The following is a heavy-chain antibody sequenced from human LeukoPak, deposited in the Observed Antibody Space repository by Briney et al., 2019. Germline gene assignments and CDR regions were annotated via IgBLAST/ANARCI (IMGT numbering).Heavy chain of an antibody. CDR2: ISGSGGST. D-gene: IGHD6-13*01. V-gene: IGHV3-23*01. J-gene: IGHJ4*02. Sequence: PGGSLRLSCAASGFTFSSYAMSWVRQAPGKGLEWVSAISGSGGSTYYADSVKGRFTISRDNSKNTLYLQMNSLRAEDTAVYYCAKAQRWRGIAAAATPYYFDYWGQGTLVTVSS. CDR1: GFTFSSYA. CDR3: AKAQRWRGIAAAATPYYFDY.